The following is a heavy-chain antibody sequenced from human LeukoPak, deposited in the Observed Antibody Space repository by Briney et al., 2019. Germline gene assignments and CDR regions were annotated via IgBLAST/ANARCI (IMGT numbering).Heavy chain of an antibody. Sequence: GGSLRLSCAASGFTFNDYYMSWIRQAPGKGLEWVSYISSSCSTIYYADSVKGRFTISRDNAKNSLYLQMNSLRAEDTAVYYCARDGGIAARPGDYYYCYGMDVWGQGTTVTVSS. V-gene: IGHV3-11*01. CDR3: ARDGGIAARPGDYYYCYGMDV. D-gene: IGHD6-6*01. J-gene: IGHJ6*02. CDR1: GFTFNDYY. CDR2: ISSSCSTI.